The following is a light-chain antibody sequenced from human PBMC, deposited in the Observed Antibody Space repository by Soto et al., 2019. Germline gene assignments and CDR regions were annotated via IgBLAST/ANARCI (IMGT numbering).Light chain of an antibody. V-gene: IGLV2-14*01. J-gene: IGLJ1*01. Sequence: QSALTQPASVSGSPGQSITIPCTGISSDVGGYNYVSWYQQHPGKAPKLMLYDVSNRPSGVSNRFSASKSGNTASLTISGLQAEDEADYYCSSYTSSNTLEVFGTGTKLTVL. CDR3: SSYTSSNTLEV. CDR2: DVS. CDR1: SSDVGGYNY.